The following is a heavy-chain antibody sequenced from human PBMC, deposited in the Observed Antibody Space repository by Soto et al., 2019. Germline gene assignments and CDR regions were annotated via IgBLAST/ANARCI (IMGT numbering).Heavy chain of an antibody. CDR1: GGSFSGYY. V-gene: IGHV4-34*01. D-gene: IGHD2-2*01. CDR3: ARVRWCSSTSCYRGVNNWFDP. Sequence: SETLSLTCAVYGGSFSGYYWSWIRQPPGKGLEWIGEINHSGSTNYNPSLKSRVTISVDTSKNQFSLKLSSVTAADTAVYYCARVRWCSSTSCYRGVNNWFDPWGQGTLVTVSS. CDR2: INHSGST. J-gene: IGHJ5*02.